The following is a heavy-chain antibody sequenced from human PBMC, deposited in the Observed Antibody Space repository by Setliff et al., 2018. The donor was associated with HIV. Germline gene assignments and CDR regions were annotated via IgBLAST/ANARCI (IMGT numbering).Heavy chain of an antibody. J-gene: IGHJ4*02. CDR2: ILYDGSNK. CDR1: GFTFSTYT. V-gene: IGHV3-30*04. Sequence: GSLRLSCAASGFTFSTYTMNWVRQAPGKGLEWVAVILYDGSNKYYADSVKGRFTISRDNPKNRLYLQMSILRAEDTAVYFCARDTGQLVYYFDSWGQGTLVTVSS. CDR3: ARDTGQLVYYFDS. D-gene: IGHD6-6*01.